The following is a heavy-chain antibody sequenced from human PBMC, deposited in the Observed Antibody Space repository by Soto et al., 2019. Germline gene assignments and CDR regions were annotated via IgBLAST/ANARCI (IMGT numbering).Heavy chain of an antibody. Sequence: QLQLQESGPGLVKPSETLSLTCTVSGGSISSISYYWGWIRQPPGKGLEWIGSIYYRGSTYYNPPIKCRVTISEDPSKNHFTLKLRSVTAADTAVYYFARTYDSVGAIYYWGQGTLIPVSS. V-gene: IGHV4-39*02. CDR3: ARTYDSVGAIYY. CDR1: GGSISSISYY. CDR2: IYYRGST. J-gene: IGHJ4*02. D-gene: IGHD1-26*01.